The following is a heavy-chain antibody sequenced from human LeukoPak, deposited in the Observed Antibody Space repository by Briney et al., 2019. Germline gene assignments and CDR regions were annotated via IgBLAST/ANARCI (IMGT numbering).Heavy chain of an antibody. D-gene: IGHD6-13*01. V-gene: IGHV1-2*02. CDR3: ARDKAAAESYFDY. CDR1: GYTLTGYY. J-gene: IGHJ4*02. Sequence: ASVKVSCKASGYTLTGYYMHWVRQAPGQGLEWMGWINPNSGGTNYAQKFQGRVTMTRDTSISTAYMELSRLRSDDTAVYYCARDKAAAESYFDYWGQGTLVTVSS. CDR2: INPNSGGT.